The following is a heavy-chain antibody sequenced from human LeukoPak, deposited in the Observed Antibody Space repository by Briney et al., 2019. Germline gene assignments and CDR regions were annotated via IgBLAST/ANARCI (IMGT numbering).Heavy chain of an antibody. Sequence: PGGSLRLSCAVSGFIFSSNSMNWVRQAPGKGLEWISYISSGGSTIYYADSVKGRFTISRDNSKNTLYLQMNSLRAEDTAVYYCAKGSAAARPYYFDYWGQGTLVTVSS. D-gene: IGHD6-6*01. V-gene: IGHV3-48*01. CDR2: ISSGGSTI. CDR3: AKGSAAARPYYFDY. J-gene: IGHJ4*02. CDR1: GFIFSSNS.